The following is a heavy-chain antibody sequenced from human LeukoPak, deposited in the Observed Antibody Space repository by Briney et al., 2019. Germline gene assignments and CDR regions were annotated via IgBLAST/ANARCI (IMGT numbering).Heavy chain of an antibody. Sequence: ASVKVSCKASGYTFTSHYTHWVRQAPGQGLEWMGIINPSGGSTSYAQKFQGRVTMTRDTSTSTVYMELSSLRSEDTAVYYCARGEAARRNYYYGMDVWGQGTTVTVSS. J-gene: IGHJ6*02. V-gene: IGHV1-46*01. CDR1: GYTFTSHY. CDR2: INPSGGST. CDR3: ARGEAARRNYYYGMDV. D-gene: IGHD6-6*01.